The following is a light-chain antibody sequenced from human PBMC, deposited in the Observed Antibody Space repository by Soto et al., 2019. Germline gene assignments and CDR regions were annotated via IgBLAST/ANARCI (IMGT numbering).Light chain of an antibody. CDR2: AAS. CDR1: QGISDY. J-gene: IGKJ1*01. V-gene: IGKV1-27*01. Sequence: DIQMTQSPSSLSASVGDRVTITCRASQGISDYLAWYQQKPGKVPKLLIYAASTLQSGVPSRFSGSGSGTDFTLIISSLQPEDVATYYCQKYDSAPQTVGQGTKVEIK. CDR3: QKYDSAPQT.